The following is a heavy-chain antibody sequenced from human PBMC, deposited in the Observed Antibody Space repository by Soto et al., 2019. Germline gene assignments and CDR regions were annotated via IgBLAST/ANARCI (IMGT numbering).Heavy chain of an antibody. CDR3: ARAPGPYILAGYACSSYCMSV. CDR2: IYSGGST. CDR1: AVTPRPGA. V-gene: IGHV3-53*04. Sequence: GGYRRHPSIASAVTPRPGAMLVFLLLLEKEKEWVSVIYSGGSTYYADSVKGRFTISRHNSKNTLYLQMNSLRAEDTAVYYCARAPGPYILAGYACSSYCMSVWGKGTTVTVSS. D-gene: IGHD3-9*01. J-gene: IGHJ6*03.